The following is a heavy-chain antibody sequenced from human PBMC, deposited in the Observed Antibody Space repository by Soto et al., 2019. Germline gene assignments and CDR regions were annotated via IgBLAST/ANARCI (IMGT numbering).Heavy chain of an antibody. CDR3: AKDRRSYGSGPRFYYYYYGMDV. V-gene: IGHV3-30*18. CDR1: GFTFISYG. CDR2: ISYDGSNK. J-gene: IGHJ6*02. D-gene: IGHD6-19*01. Sequence: GGSLRLSCAASGFTFISYGMHWVRQAPGKGLEWVAVISYDGSNKYYADSVKGRFTISRDNSKNTLYLQMNSLRAEDTAVYYCAKDRRSYGSGPRFYYYYYGMDVWGQGTTVTVSS.